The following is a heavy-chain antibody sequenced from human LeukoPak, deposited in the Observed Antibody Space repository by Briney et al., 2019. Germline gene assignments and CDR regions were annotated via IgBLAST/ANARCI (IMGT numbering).Heavy chain of an antibody. CDR2: ISSTGNII. CDR3: ARGRVGSGWYIPFEY. CDR1: GFTFSSYE. D-gene: IGHD6-19*01. Sequence: GGSLRLSCVASGFTFSSYEMNWVRQAPGRGPEWVSYISSTGNIIYYADSVRGRFTISRDNANNILHLQMNSLRAEDTAIYYCARGRVGSGWYIPFEYWGQGTLVTVSS. V-gene: IGHV3-48*03. J-gene: IGHJ4*02.